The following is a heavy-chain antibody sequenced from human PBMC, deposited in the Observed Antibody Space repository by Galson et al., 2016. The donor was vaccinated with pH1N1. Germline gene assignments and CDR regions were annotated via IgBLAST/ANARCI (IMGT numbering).Heavy chain of an antibody. CDR2: FDPTDEET. CDR1: GFALT. D-gene: IGHD3-16*02. CDR3: ATLLGSHLADFSSPPDDS. J-gene: IGHJ4*02. Sequence: SVKVSCKVYGFALTMHWVRQAPGKGLEWMGGFDPTDEETIYAQKFQGRLTLTDDASTDTVYMELRRLRSEDTAVYYCATLLGSHLADFSSPPDDSWGQGTLVTVSS. V-gene: IGHV1-24*01.